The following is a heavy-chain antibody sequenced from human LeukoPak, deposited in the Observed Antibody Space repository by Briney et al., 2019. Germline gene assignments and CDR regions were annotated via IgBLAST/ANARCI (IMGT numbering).Heavy chain of an antibody. CDR1: GGSFSGYY. CDR2: INHSGST. J-gene: IGHJ4*02. Sequence: PSETPSLTCAVYGGSFSGYYWSWIRQPPGKGLEWIGEINHSGSTNYNPSLKSRVTISVDTSKNQFSLKLSSVTAADTAVYYCATRYHWGPNYFDYWGQGTLVTVSS. D-gene: IGHD7-27*01. V-gene: IGHV4-34*01. CDR3: ATRYHWGPNYFDY.